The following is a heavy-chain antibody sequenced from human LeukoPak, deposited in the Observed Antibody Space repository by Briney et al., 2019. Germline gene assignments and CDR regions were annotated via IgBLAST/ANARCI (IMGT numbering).Heavy chain of an antibody. V-gene: IGHV4-4*02. CDR1: GGSISSSKW. CDR3: ARAHRETYYYGSGSYFS. CDR2: IYHSGST. D-gene: IGHD3-10*01. J-gene: IGHJ5*02. Sequence: SETLSLTCAVSGGSISSSKWWSWVRQPPRKGLEWIEEIYHSGSTNYNPSLKSRVTISVDKSKNQFSLKLSSVTAADTAVFYCARAHRETYYYGSGSYFSWGQGTLVTVSS.